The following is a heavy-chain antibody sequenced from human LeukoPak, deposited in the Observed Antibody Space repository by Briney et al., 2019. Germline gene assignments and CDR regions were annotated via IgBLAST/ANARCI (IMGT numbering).Heavy chain of an antibody. J-gene: IGHJ6*02. CDR2: IKQDGSEK. CDR1: GFIFSTYA. V-gene: IGHV3-7*03. CDR3: ARDPGRRQWLIIHYGMDV. D-gene: IGHD6-19*01. Sequence: PGGSLRLSCAASGFIFSTYAMSWVRQAPGKGLEWVANIKQDGSEKYYVDSVKGRFTISRDNAKNSLYLQMNSLRAEDTAVYYCARDPGRRQWLIIHYGMDVWGQGTTVTVSS.